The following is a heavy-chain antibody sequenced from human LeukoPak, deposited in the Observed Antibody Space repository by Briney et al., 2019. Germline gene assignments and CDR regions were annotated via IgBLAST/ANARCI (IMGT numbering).Heavy chain of an antibody. D-gene: IGHD1-26*01. J-gene: IGHJ4*02. Sequence: GGSLRLSCAASGFTFSSNWMHWVHQAPGKGLVWVSRINEDGSTTNYADSVKGRSTIFRDNAKNTLYLQMNSQRAEDTAVYYCVRDLGGRSGHWGQGTLVTVSS. CDR1: GFTFSSNW. CDR3: VRDLGGRSGH. CDR2: INEDGSTT. V-gene: IGHV3-74*01.